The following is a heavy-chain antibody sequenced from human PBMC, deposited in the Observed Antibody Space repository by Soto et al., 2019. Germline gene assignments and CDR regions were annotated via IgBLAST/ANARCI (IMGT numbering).Heavy chain of an antibody. CDR3: AKDQEGVLRYFDWLPYGMDV. Sequence: HPGGSLRLSCAASGFIFSSYAMSWVRQAPGKGLEWVSAISGSGGSTYYADSVKGRFTIFRDNSKNTLYLQMNSLRAEDTAVYYCAKDQEGVLRYFDWLPYGMDVWGQGTTVTVSS. D-gene: IGHD3-9*01. CDR1: GFIFSSYA. V-gene: IGHV3-23*01. J-gene: IGHJ6*02. CDR2: ISGSGGST.